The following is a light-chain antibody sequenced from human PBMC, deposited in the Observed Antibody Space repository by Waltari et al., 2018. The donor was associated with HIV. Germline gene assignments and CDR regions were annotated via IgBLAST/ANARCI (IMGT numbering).Light chain of an antibody. V-gene: IGLV1-44*01. Sequence: QSMLAQPPPVSGTPGHRVIISCSGGSSHIGKHIVNWYQHFPGTAPNLVIYGDTQRPSGVPDRFSGSKSGTSASLAISGLQSEDEADYYCAVWDDTLKGLFGGGTKLTV. CDR3: AVWDDTLKGL. CDR2: GDT. J-gene: IGLJ2*01. CDR1: SSHIGKHI.